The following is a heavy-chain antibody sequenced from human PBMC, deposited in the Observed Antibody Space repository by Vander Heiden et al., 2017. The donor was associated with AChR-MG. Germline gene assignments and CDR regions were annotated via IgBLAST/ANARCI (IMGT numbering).Heavy chain of an antibody. CDR2: ISYDGSNK. CDR1: GFPFSSYG. D-gene: IGHD4-17*01. CDR3: ANLQVRTTEFDY. J-gene: IGHJ4*02. Sequence: QVQLVESGGGVVQPGRSLRLSCAASGFPFSSYGMHWVRQAPGKGLEWVAVISYDGSNKYYADSVKGRFTISRDNSKNTLYLQMNSLRAEDTAVYYCANLQVRTTEFDYWGQGTLVTVSS. V-gene: IGHV3-30*18.